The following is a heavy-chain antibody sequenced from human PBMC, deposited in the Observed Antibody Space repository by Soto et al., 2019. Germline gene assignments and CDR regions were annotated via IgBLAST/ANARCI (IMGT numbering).Heavy chain of an antibody. CDR1: GGSISSSNW. CDR3: ARDRLTMVRGVIYCYYGMDV. V-gene: IGHV4-4*02. CDR2: IYHSGST. Sequence: SETLSLTCAVSGGSISSSNWWSWVRQPPGKGLEWIGEIYHSGSTNYNPSLKSRVTISVDKSKNQFSLKLSSVTAADTAVYYCARDRLTMVRGVIYCYYGMDVWGQGATVTVSS. J-gene: IGHJ6*02. D-gene: IGHD3-10*01.